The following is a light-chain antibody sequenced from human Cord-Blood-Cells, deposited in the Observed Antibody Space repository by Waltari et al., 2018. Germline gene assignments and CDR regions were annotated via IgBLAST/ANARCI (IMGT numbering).Light chain of an antibody. Sequence: EIVMTQSPATLSVSPGERATLSCRASQRVSSKLAWYQQKPGQAPRPLIYGASTRATGIPARFSGSGSGTEFTLTISSLQSEDFAVYYCQQYNNWPPTFGQGTKVEIK. CDR1: QRVSSK. V-gene: IGKV3-15*01. J-gene: IGKJ1*01. CDR2: GAS. CDR3: QQYNNWPPT.